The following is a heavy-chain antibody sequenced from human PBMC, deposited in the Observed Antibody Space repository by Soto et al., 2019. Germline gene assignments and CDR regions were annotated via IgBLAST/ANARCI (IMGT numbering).Heavy chain of an antibody. Sequence: SETLSLTCNVSGASVSHGYWSWIRQPPGKGLEWIGFMYFGGSLNYNPSLTSRATISVETSKNQFSMKLTSVTASATAVYYCARSYYVSTGFAVDPWGQGTLVTVSS. J-gene: IGHJ5*02. D-gene: IGHD3-22*01. CDR2: MYFGGSL. V-gene: IGHV4-59*02. CDR3: ARSYYVSTGFAVDP. CDR1: GASVSHGY.